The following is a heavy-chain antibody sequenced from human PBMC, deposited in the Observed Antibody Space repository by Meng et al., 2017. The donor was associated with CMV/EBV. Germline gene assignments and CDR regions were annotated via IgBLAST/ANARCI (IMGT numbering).Heavy chain of an antibody. D-gene: IGHD4-11*01. Sequence: GESLKISCAASGFTFSSYEMNWVRQAPGKGLEWVSYISSSGSTIYYADSVKGRFTISRDNAKNSLYLQMSSLRAEDTAAYYCAREDYTENYYYGMDVWGQGTTVTVSS. V-gene: IGHV3-48*03. CDR1: GFTFSSYE. J-gene: IGHJ6*02. CDR3: AREDYTENYYYGMDV. CDR2: ISSSGSTI.